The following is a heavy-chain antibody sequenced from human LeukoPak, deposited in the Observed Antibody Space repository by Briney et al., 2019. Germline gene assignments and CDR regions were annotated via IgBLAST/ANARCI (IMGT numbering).Heavy chain of an antibody. CDR1: GGSISSYY. J-gene: IGHJ4*02. V-gene: IGHV4-59*01. D-gene: IGHD2-21*02. Sequence: SETLSLTCTVSGGSISSYYWSWIRQPPGKGLEWIGYIYYSGSTNYNPSLKSRVTISVDTSKNQFSLKLSSVTAADTAVYYCXXXXXXXRGVSGVTALFDYWGQGTLVTVSS. CDR2: IYYSGST. CDR3: XXXXXXXRGVSGVTALFDY.